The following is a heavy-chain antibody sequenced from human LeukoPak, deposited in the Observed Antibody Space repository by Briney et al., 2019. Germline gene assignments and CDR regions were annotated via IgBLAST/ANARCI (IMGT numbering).Heavy chain of an antibody. J-gene: IGHJ4*02. CDR1: GFTFSSNW. V-gene: IGHV3-7*01. D-gene: IGHD3-10*01. Sequence: GGSLRLSCAASGFTFSSNWMSWVRQAPGKGLEWVAKIKQDGSEKYYADSVKGRFTISRDNAKNSLYLQMNSLGAEDTAVYYCARARLWFGELAPLDYWGQGTLVTVSS. CDR2: IKQDGSEK. CDR3: ARARLWFGELAPLDY.